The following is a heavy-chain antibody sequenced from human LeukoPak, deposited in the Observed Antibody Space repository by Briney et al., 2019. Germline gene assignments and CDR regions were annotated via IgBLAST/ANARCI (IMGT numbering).Heavy chain of an antibody. CDR1: GFTFSSYW. Sequence: QAGGSLRLSCAASGFTFSSYWMSWVRQAPGKGLGWVANIKQDGSEKYYVDSVKGRFTISRDNAKNSLYLQMNSLRAEDTAVYYCARAPIGDYYYYGMDVWGQGTTVTVSS. CDR2: IKQDGSEK. CDR3: ARAPIGDYYYYGMDV. J-gene: IGHJ6*02. D-gene: IGHD3-10*01. V-gene: IGHV3-7*04.